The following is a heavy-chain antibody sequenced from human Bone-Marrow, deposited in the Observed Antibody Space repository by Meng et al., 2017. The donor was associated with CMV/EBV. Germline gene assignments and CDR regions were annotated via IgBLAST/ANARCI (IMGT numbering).Heavy chain of an antibody. V-gene: IGHV3-9*01. CDR3: VKSGDYDSSGYYGMDV. CDR2: ISWNSGSI. J-gene: IGHJ6*02. D-gene: IGHD3-22*01. Sequence: GGSLRLSCAASGFTFDDYAMHWVRQAPGKGLEWVSGISWNSGSIGYADSVKGRFTISRDNAKNSLYLQMNSLRAEDTALYYCVKSGDYDSSGYYGMDVWGQGPTVTVSS. CDR1: GFTFDDYA.